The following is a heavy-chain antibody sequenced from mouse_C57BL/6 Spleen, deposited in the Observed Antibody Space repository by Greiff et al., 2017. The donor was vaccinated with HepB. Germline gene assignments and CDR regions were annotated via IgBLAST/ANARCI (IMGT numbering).Heavy chain of an antibody. CDR2: INPSTGGT. Sequence: EVQVVESGPELVKPGASVKISCKASGYSFTGYYMNWVKQSPEKSLEWIGEINPSTGGTTYNQKFKAKATLTVDKSSSTAYMQLKSLTSEDSVVYYCARGGKGGWYYAMDYWGQGTSVTVSS. J-gene: IGHJ4*01. V-gene: IGHV1-42*01. CDR3: ARGGKGGWYYAMDY. CDR1: GYSFTGYY. D-gene: IGHD1-1*02.